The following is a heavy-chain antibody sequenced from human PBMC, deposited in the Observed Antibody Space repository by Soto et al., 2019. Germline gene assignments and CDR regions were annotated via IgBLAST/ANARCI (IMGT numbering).Heavy chain of an antibody. D-gene: IGHD3-10*01. CDR2: IIPILGIA. Sequence: QVQPVQSGAEVKKPGSSVKVSCKASGGTFSSYTISWVRQAPGQGLEWMGRIIPILGIANYAQKFQGRVTITADKSTSTAYMELSSLRSEDTAVYYCARDLSGGSGSYPFDYWGQGTLVTVSS. V-gene: IGHV1-69*08. J-gene: IGHJ4*02. CDR3: ARDLSGGSGSYPFDY. CDR1: GGTFSSYT.